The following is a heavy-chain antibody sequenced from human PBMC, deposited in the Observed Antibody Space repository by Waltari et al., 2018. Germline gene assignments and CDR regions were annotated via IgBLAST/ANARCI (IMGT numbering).Heavy chain of an antibody. CDR1: GGTFSSYA. V-gene: IGHV1-69*01. D-gene: IGHD2-21*02. Sequence: QVQLVQSGAEVKKPGSSVKVSCKASGGTFSSYAISWVRQAPGQGLEWMGGIIRIFGTANYEQKFQGRVTMTADESTSTAYMELSSLRSEDTAVYYCVSGGQVVTLDYWGQGTLVTVSS. CDR3: VSGGQVVTLDY. J-gene: IGHJ4*02. CDR2: IIRIFGTA.